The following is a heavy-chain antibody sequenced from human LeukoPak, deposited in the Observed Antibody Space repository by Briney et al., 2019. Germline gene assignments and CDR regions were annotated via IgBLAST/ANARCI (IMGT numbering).Heavy chain of an antibody. D-gene: IGHD3-3*01. V-gene: IGHV3-7*01. CDR1: GFKFSSYW. CDR3: VRATYYGFWSGSDY. J-gene: IGHJ4*02. Sequence: GGSLRLSCVVSGFKFSSYWMSWVRQAPGKGLEWVAIIKHDGSEKYYVDSVKGRLTISRDDAKNSLYLQMNSLRADDTAVYYCVRATYYGFWSGSDYWGQGTLVTVSS. CDR2: IKHDGSEK.